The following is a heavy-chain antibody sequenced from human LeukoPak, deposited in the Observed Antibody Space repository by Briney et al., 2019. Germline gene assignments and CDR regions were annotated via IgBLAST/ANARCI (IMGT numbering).Heavy chain of an antibody. Sequence: GGSLRLSCAASGFTFSSYGMHWVRQAPGKGLEWVAVISYDGSNKYYADSVKGRFTISRDNSKNTLYLQMNSLRAEDTAVYYCAKDWAIFGVVTRNYFDYWGQGTLVTVSS. CDR1: GFTFSSYG. D-gene: IGHD3-3*01. CDR2: ISYDGSNK. J-gene: IGHJ4*02. CDR3: AKDWAIFGVVTRNYFDY. V-gene: IGHV3-30*18.